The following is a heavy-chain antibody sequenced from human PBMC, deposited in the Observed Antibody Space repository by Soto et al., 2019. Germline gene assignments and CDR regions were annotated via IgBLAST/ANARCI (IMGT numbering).Heavy chain of an antibody. CDR2: IYHSGST. J-gene: IGHJ6*02. CDR1: GGSISSGGYS. CDR3: ARAQFPNYDYKEAPYYYYYGMDV. D-gene: IGHD3-16*01. V-gene: IGHV4-30-2*01. Sequence: SETLSLTCAVSGGSISSGGYSWSWIRQPPGKGLEWIGYIYHSGSTYYNPSLKSRVTISVDRSENQFSLKLSSVTAADTAVYYCARAQFPNYDYKEAPYYYYYGMDVWGQGTTVTVSS.